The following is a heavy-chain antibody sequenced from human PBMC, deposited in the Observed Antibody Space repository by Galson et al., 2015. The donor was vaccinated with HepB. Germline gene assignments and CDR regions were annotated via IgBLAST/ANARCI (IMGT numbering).Heavy chain of an antibody. V-gene: IGHV1-3*01. D-gene: IGHD3-9*01. CDR1: GYTFTSYA. J-gene: IGHJ6*02. Sequence: SVKVSCKASGYTFTSYAMHWVRQAPGQRLEWMGWINAGNGNTKYSQKFQGRVTITRDTSASTAYMELSSLRSEDTAVYYCARDRGGLRYYNYGMDVWGQGTTVTVSS. CDR3: ARDRGGLRYYNYGMDV. CDR2: INAGNGNT.